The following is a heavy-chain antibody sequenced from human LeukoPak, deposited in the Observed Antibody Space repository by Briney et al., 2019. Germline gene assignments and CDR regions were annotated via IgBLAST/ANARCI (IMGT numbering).Heavy chain of an antibody. Sequence: GGSLRLSCAASGFTFSSDSMNWVRQAPGKGLEWVSSISSSSSYIYYADSVKGRFTVSRDNAKNSLYLQMNSLRAEDTAVYYCARGIVGIQLWLHGFDYWGQGTLVTVSS. CDR1: GFTFSSDS. V-gene: IGHV3-21*01. CDR3: ARGIVGIQLWLHGFDY. J-gene: IGHJ4*02. D-gene: IGHD5-18*01. CDR2: ISSSSSYI.